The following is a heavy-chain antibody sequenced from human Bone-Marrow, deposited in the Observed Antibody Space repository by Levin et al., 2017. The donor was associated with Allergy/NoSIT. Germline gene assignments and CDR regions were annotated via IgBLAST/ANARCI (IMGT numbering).Heavy chain of an antibody. CDR1: GFTFSSYA. CDR2: ISYDGSNK. V-gene: IGHV3-30-3*01. D-gene: IGHD6-19*01. J-gene: IGHJ6*02. Sequence: GESLKISCAASGFTFSSYAMHWVRQAPGKGLEWVAVISYDGSNKYYADSVKGRFTISRDNSKNTLYLQMNSLRAEDTAVYYCARSAVGDYYYYGMDVWGQGTTVTVSS. CDR3: ARSAVGDYYYYGMDV.